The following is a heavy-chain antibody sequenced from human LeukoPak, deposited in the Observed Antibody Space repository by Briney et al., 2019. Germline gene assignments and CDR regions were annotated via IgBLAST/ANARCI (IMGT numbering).Heavy chain of an antibody. Sequence: PGXSLRLSCAASGFTFDDYAMHWVRQAPGKGLEWVSGISWNSGSIVYADSVKGRFTISRDNAKTSLYLQINSLRAEDTALYYCAKSNYDILTRLHFDYWGQGTLVTVSS. CDR3: AKSNYDILTRLHFDY. D-gene: IGHD3-9*01. CDR2: ISWNSGSI. V-gene: IGHV3-9*01. J-gene: IGHJ4*02. CDR1: GFTFDDYA.